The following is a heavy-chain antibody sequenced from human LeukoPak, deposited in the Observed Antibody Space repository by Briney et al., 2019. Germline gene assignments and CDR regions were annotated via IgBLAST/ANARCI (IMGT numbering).Heavy chain of an antibody. CDR1: GFTFSAYA. J-gene: IGHJ3*02. V-gene: IGHV3-23*01. D-gene: IGHD4-17*01. Sequence: GGSLRLSCTASGFTFSAYAMMWVRQAPGKGPEWVSAIRGGGGSEFYADPVKGRFTISRDNSKNTLFLQMNNLRPEDTAVYYCGRDPNGDYIGAFDMWGPGTMATVSS. CDR2: IRGGGGSE. CDR3: GRDPNGDYIGAFDM.